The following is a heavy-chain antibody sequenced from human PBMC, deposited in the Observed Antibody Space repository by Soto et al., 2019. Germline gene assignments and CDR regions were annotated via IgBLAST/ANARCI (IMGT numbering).Heavy chain of an antibody. J-gene: IGHJ6*02. D-gene: IGHD6-13*01. CDR3: ARGQGGAAGTYDYYGMDV. CDR2: IIPIFGTA. Sequence: QVQLVQSGAEVKKPGSSVKVSCKASGGTFSSYAISWVRQAPGQGLEWMGGIIPIFGTANYAQKFQGRVTITADKSTSTAYMELSSLRSEDTAVYYCARGQGGAAGTYDYYGMDVWGQGTTVTVSS. CDR1: GGTFSSYA. V-gene: IGHV1-69*06.